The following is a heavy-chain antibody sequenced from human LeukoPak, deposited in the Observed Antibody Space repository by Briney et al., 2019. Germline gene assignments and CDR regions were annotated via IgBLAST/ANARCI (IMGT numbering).Heavy chain of an antibody. Sequence: GGSLRLSCAASGFTFSSYGMHWVRQAPGKGLEWVAVISYDGSNKYYADSVKGRFTISRDNAKNSLYLQMNSLRAEDTAVYYCARDLGYCSGGSCYSGYYYYGMDVWGQGTTVTVSS. CDR1: GFTFSSYG. CDR2: ISYDGSNK. CDR3: ARDLGYCSGGSCYSGYYYYGMDV. V-gene: IGHV3-30*03. J-gene: IGHJ6*02. D-gene: IGHD2-15*01.